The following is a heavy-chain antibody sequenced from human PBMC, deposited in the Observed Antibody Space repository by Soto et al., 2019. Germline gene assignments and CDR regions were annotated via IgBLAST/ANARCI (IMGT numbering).Heavy chain of an antibody. J-gene: IGHJ3*02. CDR1: GYTFTSYG. CDR3: ARDSVDIVVVPAAPPIDAFDI. V-gene: IGHV1-18*01. CDR2: ISAYNGNT. Sequence: ETSVKVSCKASGYTFTSYGISWVRQAPGQGLEWMGWISAYNGNTNYAQRLQGRVTMTTDTSTSTAYMELRSLRSDDTAVYYCARDSVDIVVVPAAPPIDAFDIWGQGTMVTVSS. D-gene: IGHD2-2*03.